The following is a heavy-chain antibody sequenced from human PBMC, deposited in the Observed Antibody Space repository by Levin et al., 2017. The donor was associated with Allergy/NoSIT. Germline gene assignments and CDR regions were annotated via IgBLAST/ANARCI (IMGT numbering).Heavy chain of an antibody. J-gene: IGHJ6*02. V-gene: IGHV3-7*01. Sequence: PGGSLRLSCAASGFTFSSYWMSWVRQAPGKGLEWVANIKQDGSEKYYVDSVKGRFTISRDNAKNSLYLQMNSLRAEDTAVYYCARDHEVVVAATRVTYYYGMDVWGQGTTVTVSS. CDR2: IKQDGSEK. D-gene: IGHD2-15*01. CDR1: GFTFSSYW. CDR3: ARDHEVVVAATRVTYYYGMDV.